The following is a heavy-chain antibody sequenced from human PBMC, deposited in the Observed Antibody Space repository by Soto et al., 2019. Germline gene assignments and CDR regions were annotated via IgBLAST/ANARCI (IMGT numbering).Heavy chain of an antibody. J-gene: IGHJ4*02. D-gene: IGHD3-10*01. CDR1: GFTFSSYA. CDR3: ARDGGVLWFGESTFDY. CDR2: ISYDGSNK. Sequence: QVQLVESGGGVVQPGRSLRLSCAASGFTFSSYAMHWVRQAPGKGLEWVAVISYDGSNKYYADSVKGRFTISRDNSKNTLYLRMNSLRAEDTAVYYCARDGGVLWFGESTFDYWGQGTLVTVSS. V-gene: IGHV3-30-3*01.